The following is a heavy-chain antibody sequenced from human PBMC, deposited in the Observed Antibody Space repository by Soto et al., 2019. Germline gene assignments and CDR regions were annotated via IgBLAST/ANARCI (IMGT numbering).Heavy chain of an antibody. V-gene: IGHV1-69*02. Sequence: QVQLVQSGAEVKKPGSSVKVSCKASGGTFSSYTISWVRQAPGQGLEWMGRIIPILGIANYAQKFQGRVTITADKSTSTAFMELSSLRSEDTAVYYCARGGGIDWHERDWFDPWGQGTLVTVSS. D-gene: IGHD3-9*01. CDR1: GGTFSSYT. J-gene: IGHJ5*02. CDR2: IIPILGIA. CDR3: ARGGGIDWHERDWFDP.